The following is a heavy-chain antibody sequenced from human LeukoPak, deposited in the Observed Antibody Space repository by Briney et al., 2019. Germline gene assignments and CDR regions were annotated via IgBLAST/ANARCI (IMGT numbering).Heavy chain of an antibody. CDR3: ARPMVTTSYYYYYYGMDV. CDR1: GYSFTTYW. J-gene: IGHJ6*02. D-gene: IGHD4/OR15-4a*01. CDR2: IYPGDSDT. V-gene: IGHV5-51*01. Sequence: GASLKISCKSSGYSFTTYWIGWVRQLPGKGLEWMGIIYPGDSDTRYSPSFQGQVTMSADKSINTAYLQWSNLKASDTAMYYCARPMVTTSYYYYYYGMDVWGQGTTVTVSS.